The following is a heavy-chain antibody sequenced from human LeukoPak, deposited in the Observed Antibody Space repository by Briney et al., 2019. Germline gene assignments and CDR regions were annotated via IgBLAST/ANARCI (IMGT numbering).Heavy chain of an antibody. D-gene: IGHD2-21*02. CDR1: GFTFSDYW. V-gene: IGHV3-74*01. CDR3: AKDRVIVVVTATIDY. CDR2: IAGDGGSI. J-gene: IGHJ4*02. Sequence: GGSLRLSCAASGFTFSDYWMHWVRDAPGKGLMWVSRIAGDGGSISYADSVKGRFTISRDNAKNTLYLQMNSLRAEDTAVYYCAKDRVIVVVTATIDYWGQGTLVTVSS.